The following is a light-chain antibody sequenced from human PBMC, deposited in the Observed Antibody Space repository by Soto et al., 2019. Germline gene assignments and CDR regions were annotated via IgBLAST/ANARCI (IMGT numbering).Light chain of an antibody. CDR1: QTVSSR. CDR2: GAS. V-gene: IGKV3-15*01. Sequence: DIVMTQSPRTLPVSPGETATLSCRASQTVSSRFSWYQQKRGQPPRLLIYGASYRAAGVPDRFSGGGSGTQFTLASSSLLLGEIAFYYWQQFDSWLTCGGGTTVALK. CDR3: QQFDSWLT. J-gene: IGKJ4*01.